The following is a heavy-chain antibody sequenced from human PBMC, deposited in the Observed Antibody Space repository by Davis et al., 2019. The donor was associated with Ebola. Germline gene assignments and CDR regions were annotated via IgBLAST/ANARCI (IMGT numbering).Heavy chain of an antibody. V-gene: IGHV5-51*01. CDR1: GYSFTSYW. J-gene: IGHJ4*02. D-gene: IGHD2-2*02. CDR2: IYPGDSDT. CDR3: ARGSPIVVVPAAIHGYFDY. Sequence: PGGSLRLSCKGSGYSFTSYWIGWVRQMPGKGLEWMGIIYPGDSDTRYSPSFQGQVTISADKSISTAYLQWSSLKASDTAMYYCARGSPIVVVPAAIHGYFDYWGQGTLVTVSS.